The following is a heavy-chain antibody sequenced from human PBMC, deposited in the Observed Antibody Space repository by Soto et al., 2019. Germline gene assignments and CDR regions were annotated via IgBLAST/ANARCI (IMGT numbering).Heavy chain of an antibody. CDR3: ARKRVVYSSSWFGGGFDP. CDR1: GLTVSSNY. J-gene: IGHJ5*02. V-gene: IGHV3-53*01. Sequence: PGGSLRLSCAASGLTVSSNYITWVRQAPGKGLEWVSVIYSDAGTYYSDSVKDRFTISRDNSKNTIYLQMNSLRAEDTAVYYCARKRVVYSSSWFGGGFDPWGQGTLVTVSS. D-gene: IGHD6-13*01. CDR2: IYSDAGT.